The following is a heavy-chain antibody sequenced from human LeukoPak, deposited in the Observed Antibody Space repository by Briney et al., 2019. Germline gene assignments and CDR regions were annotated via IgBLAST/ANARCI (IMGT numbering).Heavy chain of an antibody. Sequence: ASVKVSCKASGYTFTSYGISWVRQAPGQGLEWMGWISAYNGNTNYAQKPQGRVTMTTDTSTSTAYMELRSLRSDDTAVYYCARGIAVEFYYYMDVWGKGTTVTVSS. D-gene: IGHD6-19*01. CDR2: ISAYNGNT. CDR1: GYTFTSYG. J-gene: IGHJ6*03. CDR3: ARGIAVEFYYYMDV. V-gene: IGHV1-18*01.